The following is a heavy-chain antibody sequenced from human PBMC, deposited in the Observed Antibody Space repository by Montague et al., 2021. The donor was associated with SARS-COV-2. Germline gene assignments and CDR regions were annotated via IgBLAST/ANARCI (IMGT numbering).Heavy chain of an antibody. CDR1: GGSVNSGSYS. CDR2: IHYSGST. J-gene: IGHJ3*02. V-gene: IGHV4-39*01. CDR3: ARRPGASYYVFWSGGFDI. D-gene: IGHD3-3*01. Sequence: SETLSLTCTVSGGSVNSGSYSWDWIRQPPGKGLEWIGSIHYSGSTSYNPSLKSRVTISIDTSKNLFSLRVNSVTAADSAVYFCARRPGASYYVFWSGGFDIWGQGTMVTVS.